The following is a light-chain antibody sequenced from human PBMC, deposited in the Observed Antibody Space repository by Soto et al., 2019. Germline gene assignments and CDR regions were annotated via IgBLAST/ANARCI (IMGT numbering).Light chain of an antibody. CDR3: QQANSFPHT. J-gene: IGKJ3*01. V-gene: IGKV1-12*01. CDR1: QGISSW. CDR2: AAC. Sequence: DIQMTQSPSSVSASVGARVTITCRASQGISSWLAWYQQKPGKAPKLLIYAACSLQSGVPSRFSGSVSGTDFTRTISILQPEEFATYYFQQANSFPHTFGPGTKGDIK.